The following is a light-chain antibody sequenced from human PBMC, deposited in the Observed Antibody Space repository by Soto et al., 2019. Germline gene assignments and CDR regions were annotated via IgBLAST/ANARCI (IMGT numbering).Light chain of an antibody. J-gene: IGLJ7*01. CDR2: RNN. V-gene: IGLV1-47*01. CDR1: RSNIGSNY. Sequence: QSVLTQPPSTSGTPGQKVTISCSGGRSNIGSNYVYWYQQLPGTAPKLLIYRNNQRPSGFPDRFSGSKSGTSASLAISGLRSEDEADYYCATWDDSLSGAVFGGGTQLTVL. CDR3: ATWDDSLSGAV.